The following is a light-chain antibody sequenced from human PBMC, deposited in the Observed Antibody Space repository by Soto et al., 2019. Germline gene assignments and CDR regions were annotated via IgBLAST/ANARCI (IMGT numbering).Light chain of an antibody. CDR1: QSISSY. J-gene: IGKJ1*01. CDR3: QQHGTSPRT. CDR2: AAS. Sequence: GDIVTITCRASQSISSYLNWYQQKPGKAPKLLIYAASSLQSGVPSRFSGSGSGTDFTLTISSLQPEDFAVYYCQQHGTSPRTFGHGTKVDIK. V-gene: IGKV1-39*02.